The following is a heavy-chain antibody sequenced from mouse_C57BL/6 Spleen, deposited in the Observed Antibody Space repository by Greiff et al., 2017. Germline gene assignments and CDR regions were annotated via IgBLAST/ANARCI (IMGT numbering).Heavy chain of an antibody. Sequence: EVQRVESGPGLVKPSQSLSLTCSVTGYSITSGYYWNWIRQFPGNKLEWMGYISYDGSNNYNPSLKNRISITRDTSMNPLFLKLNSVTTEDTATYCCASPSYWGQGTLVTVSA. J-gene: IGHJ3*01. CDR2: ISYDGSN. V-gene: IGHV3-6*01. CDR1: GYSITSGYY. CDR3: ASPSY.